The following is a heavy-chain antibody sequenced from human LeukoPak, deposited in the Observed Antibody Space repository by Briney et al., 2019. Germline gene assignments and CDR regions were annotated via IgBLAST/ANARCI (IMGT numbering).Heavy chain of an antibody. CDR3: ASTNYYYYYYMDV. CDR2: IYHSGST. D-gene: IGHD3-3*01. V-gene: IGHV4-30-2*01. Sequence: SETLSLTCTVSGGSISSGGYYWSWIRQPPGKGLEWIGYIYHSGSTYYNPSLKSRVTISVDRSKNQFSLKLSSVTAADTAVYYCASTNYYYYYYMDVWGKGTTVTVS. J-gene: IGHJ6*03. CDR1: GGSISSGGYY.